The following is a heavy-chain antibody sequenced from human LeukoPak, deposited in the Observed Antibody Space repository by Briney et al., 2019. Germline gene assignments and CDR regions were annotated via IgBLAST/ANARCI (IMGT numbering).Heavy chain of an antibody. CDR1: GFTFSSYA. V-gene: IGHV3-23*01. CDR2: ISGSGGST. CDR3: AKPLSSSGYYTDY. J-gene: IGHJ4*02. D-gene: IGHD3-22*01. Sequence: GGSLILSCAASGFTFSSYAMSWVRQAPGKGLEWVSAISGSGGSTYYADSVKGRFTISRDNSKNTLYLQMNSLRAEDTAVYYCAKPLSSSGYYTDYWGQGTLVTVSS.